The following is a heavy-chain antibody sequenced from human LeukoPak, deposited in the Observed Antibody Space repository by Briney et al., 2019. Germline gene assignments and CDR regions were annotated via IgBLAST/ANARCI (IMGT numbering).Heavy chain of an antibody. CDR3: ARDHYYDSSGYEI. Sequence: SVKASCKASGGTFSSYAISWGRQAPGQGLEWMGRIIPIFGTANYAQKFQGRVTSTTDESTSTAHMELSSRRSEDTAVYYCARDHYYDSSGYEIWGQGTLVTVSS. CDR2: IIPIFGTA. J-gene: IGHJ4*02. D-gene: IGHD3-22*01. V-gene: IGHV1-69*05. CDR1: GGTFSSYA.